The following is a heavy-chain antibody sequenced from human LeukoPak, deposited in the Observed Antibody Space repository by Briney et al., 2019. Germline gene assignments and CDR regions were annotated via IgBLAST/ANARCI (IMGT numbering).Heavy chain of an antibody. D-gene: IGHD5-24*01. CDR3: AGSRDGQSCIDY. V-gene: IGHV4-30-2*01. CDR2: IYHSGST. Sequence: PSETLSLTCAVSGGSISSGGYSWSWIRQPPGTGLEWIGYIYHSGSTNYNPSLKSRVTISVDTSKNQFSLKLSSVTAADTAVYYCAGSRDGQSCIDYWGQGTLVTVSS. J-gene: IGHJ4*02. CDR1: GGSISSGGYS.